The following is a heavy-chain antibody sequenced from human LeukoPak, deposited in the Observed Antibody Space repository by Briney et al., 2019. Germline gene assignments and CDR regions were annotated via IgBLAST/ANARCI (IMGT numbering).Heavy chain of an antibody. CDR3: AKGGSGTYPKGWFDP. V-gene: IGHV1-8*01. D-gene: IGHD1-26*01. J-gene: IGHJ5*02. CDR2: MNPNRGNA. CDR1: GYTFTSYD. Sequence: ASVKVSCKASGYTFTSYDINWVRQATGQGLEWMGWMNPNRGNAGYAQKFQGRVTMTRNTSISTAYMELNSLRSEDTAVYYCAKGGSGTYPKGWFDPWGQGTLVTVSS.